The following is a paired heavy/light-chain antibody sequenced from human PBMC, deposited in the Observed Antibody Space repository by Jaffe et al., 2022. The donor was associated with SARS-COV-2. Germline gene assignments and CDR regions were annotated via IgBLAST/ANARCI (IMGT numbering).Light chain of an antibody. CDR2: AVS. CDR1: QSVSSN. CDR3: QQYANWPRT. J-gene: IGKJ1*01. Sequence: EIVMTQSPATLSVFPGERATLSCRASQSVSSNLAWYQQKPGQAPRILIYAVSTRATGTPASFSGSGSGTEFTLTISSLQSEDFAVYFCQQYANWPRTFGQGTKVEIK. V-gene: IGKV3-15*01.
Heavy chain of an antibody. CDR3: ASSLYCSGGTCYTP. D-gene: IGHD2-15*01. Sequence: EVQLVESGGGLVQPGGSLRLSCAASGFTFSTYNMNWVRQAPGKGLEWISYVSGSTSTTAIHYADSVKGRFTISRDNAKNSLYLQMNSLRAEDTAVYYCASSLYCSGGTCYTPWGQGTLVTVSS. CDR2: VSGSTSTTAI. CDR1: GFTFSTYN. V-gene: IGHV3-48*01. J-gene: IGHJ5*02.